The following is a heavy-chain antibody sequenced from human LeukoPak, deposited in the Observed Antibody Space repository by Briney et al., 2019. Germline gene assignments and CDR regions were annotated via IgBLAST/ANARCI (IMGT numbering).Heavy chain of an antibody. J-gene: IGHJ4*02. D-gene: IGHD3-22*01. V-gene: IGHV3-7*01. CDR2: IKQDGSEK. Sequence: GGSLRLSCAASGFTFSSYWMSWVRQAPGKGLEWVANIKQDGSEKYYVDSVKGRFAISRDNAKNSLYLQMNSLRAEDTAVYYCARDLNPRYYDSSGPLRSWGQGTLVTVSS. CDR1: GFTFSSYW. CDR3: ARDLNPRYYDSSGPLRS.